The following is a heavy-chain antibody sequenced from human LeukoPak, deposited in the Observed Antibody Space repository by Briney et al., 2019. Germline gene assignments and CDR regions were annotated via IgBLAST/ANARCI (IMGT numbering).Heavy chain of an antibody. V-gene: IGHV3-11*01. CDR2: ISSSGNSM. CDR3: ARGNWYSFDY. J-gene: IGHJ4*02. CDR1: GFIFSDYY. D-gene: IGHD1-20*01. Sequence: PGRSLRLSCAASGFIFSDYYMNWMRQAPGQGLEWISYISSSGNSMHYADSVKGRFTISRDNTKNSLYLQLNSLRAEDTAVYYCARGNWYSFDYWGQGALVTVSS.